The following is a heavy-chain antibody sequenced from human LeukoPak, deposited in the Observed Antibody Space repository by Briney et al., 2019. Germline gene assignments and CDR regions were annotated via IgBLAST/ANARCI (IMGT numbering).Heavy chain of an antibody. V-gene: IGHV3-11*01. D-gene: IGHD3-10*01. CDR2: ISSSGSTI. CDR1: GFTFSDYY. J-gene: IGHJ6*03. Sequence: PGGSLRLSCAASGFTFSDYYMSWIRQAPGKGLEWVSYISSSGSTIYYADSVKGRFTISRDNAKNSLYLQMNSLRAEDTAVYYCASGIGDPPGYYYYYYMDVWGKGTTVTISS. CDR3: ASGIGDPPGYYYYYYMDV.